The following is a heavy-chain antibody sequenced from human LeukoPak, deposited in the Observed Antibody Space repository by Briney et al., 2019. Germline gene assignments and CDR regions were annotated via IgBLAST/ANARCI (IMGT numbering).Heavy chain of an antibody. CDR2: INHSGST. V-gene: IGHV4-34*01. J-gene: IGHJ1*01. CDR1: GRSFSGYY. CDR3: ARVGRYYDILTGYSQPVYFQH. Sequence: PSETLSLTCAVYGRSFSGYYWTWIRQTPGKGLEWIGEINHSGSTNYNPSLKSRVTISIDTSKNLFSLKLSSVTAADTAVYYCARVGRYYDILTGYSQPVYFQHWGQGTLVTVSS. D-gene: IGHD3-9*01.